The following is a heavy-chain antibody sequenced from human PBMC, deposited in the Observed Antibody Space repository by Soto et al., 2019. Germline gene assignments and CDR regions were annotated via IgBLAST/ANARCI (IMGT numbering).Heavy chain of an antibody. J-gene: IGHJ4*02. CDR2: ISGSGGST. CDR3: ANSRANPLRMTSLKYSSGWYGLDY. D-gene: IGHD6-13*01. V-gene: IGHV3-23*01. CDR1: GFTFSSYA. Sequence: PGGSLRLSCAASGFTFSSYAMSWVRQAPGKGLEWVSAISGSGGSTYYADSVKGRFTISRDNSKNTLYLQMNSLRAEDTAVYYCANSRANPLRMTSLKYSSGWYGLDYWGQGTLVTVSS.